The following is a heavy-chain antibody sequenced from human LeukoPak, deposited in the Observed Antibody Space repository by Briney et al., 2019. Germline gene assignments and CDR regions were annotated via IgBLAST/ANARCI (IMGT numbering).Heavy chain of an antibody. Sequence: GGSLRLSCAASGFTFSSYAMSWVRQAPGKGLEWVSAISGSGGGTYYADSVKGRFTISRDNSKNTLYPQMNSLRAEDTAVYYCAKDPFGFWSGYWDYWGQGTLVTVSS. CDR3: AKDPFGFWSGYWDY. D-gene: IGHD3-3*01. CDR2: ISGSGGGT. CDR1: GFTFSSYA. J-gene: IGHJ4*02. V-gene: IGHV3-23*01.